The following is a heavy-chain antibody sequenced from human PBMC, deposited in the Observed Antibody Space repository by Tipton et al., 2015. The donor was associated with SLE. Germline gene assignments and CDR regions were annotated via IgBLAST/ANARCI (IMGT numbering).Heavy chain of an antibody. Sequence: LRLSCTVSGGSISSGSYYWSWIRQPAGKGLEWIGRIYTSGSTNYNPSLKSRVTMSVDTSKNQFSLKLSSVTAADTAVYYCAREWVYSGSYFDYWGQETLVSVSS. J-gene: IGHJ4*02. CDR1: GGSISSGSYY. CDR2: IYTSGST. CDR3: AREWVYSGSYFDY. D-gene: IGHD1-26*01. V-gene: IGHV4-61*02.